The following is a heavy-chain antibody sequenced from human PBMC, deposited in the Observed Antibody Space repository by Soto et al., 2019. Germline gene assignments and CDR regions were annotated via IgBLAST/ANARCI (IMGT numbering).Heavy chain of an antibody. CDR2: IIPVFGTT. D-gene: IGHD3-16*01. CDR1: GGLFSSYA. V-gene: IGHV1-69*01. J-gene: IGHJ4*02. Sequence: QEQLVQSGPEVKEPGSSVKVSCTASGGLFSSYAISWVRQAPGQGLEWLGGIIPVFGTTNYAEKFQGRVTITADESTNTAYMELSSLRSGDTAIYYCARGGSPYVWFNEFWGQGTLVTVSS. CDR3: ARGGSPYVWFNEF.